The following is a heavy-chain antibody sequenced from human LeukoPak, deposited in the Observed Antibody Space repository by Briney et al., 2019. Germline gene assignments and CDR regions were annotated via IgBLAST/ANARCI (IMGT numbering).Heavy chain of an antibody. CDR2: ILEDGTIQ. Sequence: GRSLRLSCAASGFTFRNYTMHWVRQAPGKGLDWVAVILEDGTIQHYADSVKGRFTISRDNSRNTVFLQMNSLRGEDTAIYYCARVQGGGFRTADFWGQGTVVTVSS. J-gene: IGHJ4*02. CDR3: ARVQGGGFRTADF. D-gene: IGHD3-10*01. CDR1: GFTFRNYT. V-gene: IGHV3-30*04.